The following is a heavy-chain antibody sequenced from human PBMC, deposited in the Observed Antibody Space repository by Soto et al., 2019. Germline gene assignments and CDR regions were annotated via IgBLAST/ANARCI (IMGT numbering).Heavy chain of an antibody. Sequence: ESGGGVVQPGRSLRLSCAASGFTFSSYGMHWVRQAPGKGLEWVAVISYDGSNKYYADSVKGRFTISRDNSKNTLYLQMNILRAENTAVYYCAKGGYSYASDYWGQGTLVTDSS. CDR2: ISYDGSNK. D-gene: IGHD5-18*01. CDR3: AKGGYSYASDY. CDR1: GFTFSSYG. V-gene: IGHV3-30*18. J-gene: IGHJ4*02.